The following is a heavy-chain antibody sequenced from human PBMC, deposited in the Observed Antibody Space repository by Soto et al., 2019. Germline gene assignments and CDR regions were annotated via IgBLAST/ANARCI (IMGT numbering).Heavy chain of an antibody. CDR1: GGTFSSYA. Sequence: SVKVSCKASGGTFSSYAISWVRQAPGQGLEWMGGIIPIFGTANYAQKFQGRVTITADESTSTAYMELSSLRSEDTAVYYCARDRHYYDSSGYIPPWFDYWGQGTLVTVSS. D-gene: IGHD3-22*01. CDR2: IIPIFGTA. V-gene: IGHV1-69*13. CDR3: ARDRHYYDSSGYIPPWFDY. J-gene: IGHJ4*02.